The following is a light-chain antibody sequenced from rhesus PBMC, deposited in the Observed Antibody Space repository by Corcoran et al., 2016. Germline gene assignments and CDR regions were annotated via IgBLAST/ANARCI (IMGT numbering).Light chain of an antibody. J-gene: IGKJ4*01. CDR2: AAS. V-gene: IGKV1-28*01. Sequence: DIQMTQSPSSLSASVGDTVTITCRASQGIRSYLSWFQPKPGKAPKLLLDAASSLVSGVPSRFSGSGSGTEVTLTISSLQPEDFAAYYCLRHNSDPPTFGGGTKVEIK. CDR1: QGIRSY. CDR3: LRHNSDPPT.